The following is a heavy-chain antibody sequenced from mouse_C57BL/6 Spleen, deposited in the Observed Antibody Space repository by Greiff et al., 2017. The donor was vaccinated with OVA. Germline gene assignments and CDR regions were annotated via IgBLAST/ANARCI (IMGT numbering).Heavy chain of an antibody. Sequence: QVKLQQSGAELARPGASVKLSCTASGFTFTSYGISWVKQSTGQGLEWLGEIYTRSGNTYYNEKFKVKATLTANKSSSTTYMELRSLTSEDSAVYVRARSTTVVATDAMDYWGQGTSVTVSS. CDR2: IYTRSGNT. CDR3: ARSTTVVATDAMDY. D-gene: IGHD1-1*01. J-gene: IGHJ4*01. V-gene: IGHV1-81*01. CDR1: GFTFTSYG.